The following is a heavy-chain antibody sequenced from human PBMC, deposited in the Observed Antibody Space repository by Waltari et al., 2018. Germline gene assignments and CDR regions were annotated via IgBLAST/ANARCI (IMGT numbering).Heavy chain of an antibody. CDR3: ARQRGAVYYYDSSGPFDY. D-gene: IGHD3-22*01. J-gene: IGHJ4*02. V-gene: IGHV4-4*02. Sequence: QVQLQESGPGLVKPSGTLSLTCAVSGGSISSSNWWSWVRQPPGKGLEWIGEIYHRGSTNYNPSLKSRVTISVDKSKNQVSLKLSSGTAADTAVYYCARQRGAVYYYDSSGPFDYWGQGTLVTVSS. CDR1: GGSISSSNW. CDR2: IYHRGST.